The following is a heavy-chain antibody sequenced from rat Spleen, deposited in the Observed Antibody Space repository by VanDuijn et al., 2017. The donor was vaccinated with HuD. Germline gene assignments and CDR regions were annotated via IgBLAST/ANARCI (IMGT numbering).Heavy chain of an antibody. Sequence: EVQLVETGGGLVQPGRSLKLSCVASGFTFSSYWMYWIRQAPGKGLEWVSSINPDGGTTYYPDSVKGRFTISRDNAENTVFLQMNSLRSEDTAPYYGARALTNEGYYFDCLGQGFMVTVSS. J-gene: IGHJ2*01. D-gene: IGHD1-10*01. CDR2: INPDGGTT. CDR1: GFTFSSYW. CDR3: ARALTNEGYYFDC. V-gene: IGHV5-58*01.